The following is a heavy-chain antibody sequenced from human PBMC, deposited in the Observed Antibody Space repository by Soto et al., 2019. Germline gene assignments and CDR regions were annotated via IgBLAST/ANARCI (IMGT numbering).Heavy chain of an antibody. CDR3: AKVSRITIFGGGWFDP. Sequence: SETLSLTCAVYGGSFSDYSWIWIRQSPGKGLEWIGEINHRGQSNYKPSLKSRILISVDKSKNQVSLNLSSVTAADTAVYYCAKVSRITIFGGGWFDPWGQGTLVTV. CDR1: GGSFSDYS. CDR2: INHRGQS. V-gene: IGHV4-34*01. J-gene: IGHJ5*02. D-gene: IGHD3-3*01.